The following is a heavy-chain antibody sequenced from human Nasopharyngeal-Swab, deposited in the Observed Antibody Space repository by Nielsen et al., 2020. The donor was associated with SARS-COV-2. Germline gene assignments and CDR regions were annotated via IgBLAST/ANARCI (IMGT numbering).Heavy chain of an antibody. V-gene: IGHV3-33*01. CDR3: AFSTTAIVTPSGC. D-gene: IGHD5-18*01. J-gene: IGHJ4*02. CDR2: IWYDGSNK. CDR1: GFTFSSYG. Sequence: GGSLRLSCAASGFTFSSYGMHWVRQAPGKGLEWVAVIWYDGSNKYYADSVKGRFTISRDNSKNTLYLQMNSLRAEDTAVYYCAFSTTAIVTPSGCWGQGTLVTVSS.